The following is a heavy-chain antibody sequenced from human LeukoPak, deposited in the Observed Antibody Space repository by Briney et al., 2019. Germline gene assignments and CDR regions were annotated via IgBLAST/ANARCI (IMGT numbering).Heavy chain of an antibody. D-gene: IGHD6-13*01. Sequence: SETLSLTCTVSGYSISSGYYWGWIRQPPGKGLEWIGSIYHSGSTYYNPSLKSRVTISVDTSKNRFSLKLSSVTAADTAVYYCTRHLDGIAAYDYWGQGSLVTVSS. J-gene: IGHJ4*02. CDR1: GYSISSGYY. V-gene: IGHV4-38-2*02. CDR2: IYHSGST. CDR3: TRHLDGIAAYDY.